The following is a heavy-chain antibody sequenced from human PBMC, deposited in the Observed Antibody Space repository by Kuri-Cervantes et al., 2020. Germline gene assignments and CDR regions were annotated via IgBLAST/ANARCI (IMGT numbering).Heavy chain of an antibody. CDR2: ISYDGSNK. CDR3: ARGESFEYSSSSLVDAFDI. V-gene: IGHV3-30*03. D-gene: IGHD6-6*01. Sequence: GGPLRLSCAASGFTFSSYCMHWVRQAPGKGLERVAVISYDGSNKYYADSVKGRFTISRDNSKNTLYLQMNSLRAEDTAVYYCARGESFEYSSSSLVDAFDIWGQGTMVTVSS. J-gene: IGHJ3*02. CDR1: GFTFSSYC.